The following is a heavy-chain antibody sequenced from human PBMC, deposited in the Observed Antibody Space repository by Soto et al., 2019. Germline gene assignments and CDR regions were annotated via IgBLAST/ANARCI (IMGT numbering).Heavy chain of an antibody. J-gene: IGHJ5*02. CDR2: LYYTGRT. CDR3: ARRLARGVIGSFDP. CDR1: GGSISSGTYY. D-gene: IGHD3-10*01. V-gene: IGHV4-39*02. Sequence: TSETLSLTCTVSGGSISSGTYYWGWIRQPPGKGLEWIGSLYYTGRTYYSPSLKSRVTISVDTSKNHFSLNLTSVTAADTAVYYCARRLARGVIGSFDPWGQGALVTAPQ.